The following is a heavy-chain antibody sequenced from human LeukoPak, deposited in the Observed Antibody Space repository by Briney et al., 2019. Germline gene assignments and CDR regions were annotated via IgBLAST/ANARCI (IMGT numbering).Heavy chain of an antibody. V-gene: IGHV4-34*01. D-gene: IGHD1-26*01. Sequence: SGTLSLTCAVYGGSFSGYYWSWIRQPPGKGLEWIGEINHSGSTNYNPSLKSRVTISVDTSKNQFSLKLSSVTAADTAVYYCARSGSYYLLGYYYGMDVWGQGTTVTVSS. CDR1: GGSFSGYY. J-gene: IGHJ6*02. CDR3: ARSGSYYLLGYYYGMDV. CDR2: INHSGST.